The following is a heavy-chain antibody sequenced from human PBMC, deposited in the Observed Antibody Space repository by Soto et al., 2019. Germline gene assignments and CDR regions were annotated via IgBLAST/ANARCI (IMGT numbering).Heavy chain of an antibody. CDR3: ARHSLQTGSDAFDI. J-gene: IGHJ3*02. V-gene: IGHV1-3*01. Sequence: ASVKVSCKASGYTFTSYAMHWVRQAPGQRLEWMGWINAGNGNTKYSQKFQGRVTITRDTSASTAYMELSSLRSEDTAVYYCARHSLQTGSDAFDICGQGTLVTVSS. CDR2: INAGNGNT. D-gene: IGHD2-15*01. CDR1: GYTFTSYA.